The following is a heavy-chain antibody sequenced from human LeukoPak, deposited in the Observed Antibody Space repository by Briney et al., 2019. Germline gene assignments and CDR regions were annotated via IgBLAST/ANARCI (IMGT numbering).Heavy chain of an antibody. CDR3: ARDNEGIMATIIDP. CDR2: ISAYNGNT. Sequence: ASVKVSCRASGYTFGSYGISWVRQAPGQGLEWMGWISAYNGNTNYAQKLQGRVTMTTDTSTSTAYMELRSLRSDDTAVYYCARDNEGIMATIIDPWGQGTLVTVSS. D-gene: IGHD5-12*01. V-gene: IGHV1-18*01. CDR1: GYTFGSYG. J-gene: IGHJ5*02.